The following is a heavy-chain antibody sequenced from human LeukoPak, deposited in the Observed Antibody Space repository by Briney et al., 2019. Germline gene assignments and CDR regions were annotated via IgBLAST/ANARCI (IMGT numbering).Heavy chain of an antibody. V-gene: IGHV3-23*01. CDR3: AKDRGLLWFGEPDY. J-gene: IGHJ4*02. CDR2: ISGSGGST. CDR1: GFTFSSYA. Sequence: PGGSLRLSCAASGFTFSSYAMSWVRQAPGKGLEWVSAISGSGGSTYYADSVKGRFTISRDNSKNTLYPQMNSLRAEDTAVYYCAKDRGLLWFGEPDYWGQGTLVTVSS. D-gene: IGHD3-10*01.